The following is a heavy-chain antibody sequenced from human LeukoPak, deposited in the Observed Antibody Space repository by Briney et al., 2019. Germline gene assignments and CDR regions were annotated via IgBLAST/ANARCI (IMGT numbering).Heavy chain of an antibody. J-gene: IGHJ3*02. D-gene: IGHD4-17*01. CDR2: ISAYNGNT. CDR1: GYTFTSYG. Sequence: ASVKVSCKASGYTFTSYGISWVRQAPGQGLEWMRWISAYNGNTSYAQKLQGRVTMTTDTSTSTAYMELRSLRSDDTAVYYCARDGEGYGDYDVISDAFVIWGQGTMVTVSS. V-gene: IGHV1-18*01. CDR3: ARDGEGYGDYDVISDAFVI.